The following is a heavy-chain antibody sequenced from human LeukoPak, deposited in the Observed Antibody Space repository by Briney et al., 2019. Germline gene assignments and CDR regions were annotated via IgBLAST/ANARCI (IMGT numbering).Heavy chain of an antibody. D-gene: IGHD1-26*01. CDR2: IYHSGST. J-gene: IGHJ5*02. Sequence: SETLSLTCAVSGGSISSGGYSWSWIRQPPGKGLEWIGYIYHSGSTYYNPSLKSRVTISVDRSKNQFSLKLSSVTAADTAVYYCARDSYTGWFDPWGQGTLVTVSS. CDR3: ARDSYTGWFDP. V-gene: IGHV4-30-2*01. CDR1: GGSISSGGYS.